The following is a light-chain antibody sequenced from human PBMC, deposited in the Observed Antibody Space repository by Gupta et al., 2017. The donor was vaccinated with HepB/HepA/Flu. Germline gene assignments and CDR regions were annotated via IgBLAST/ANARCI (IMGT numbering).Light chain of an antibody. CDR1: QSVSSSY. J-gene: IGKJ1*01. Sequence: EIVLTQSPGTLSLSPGERTTLSCRASQSVSSSYLAWYQQKAGQAPRLLIYGASSRATGIPDRFSGSGSGTDFTLTITRLEPEDFAVYYCQQESSSPWTFGQGTKVEIK. CDR2: GAS. V-gene: IGKV3-20*01. CDR3: QQESSSPWT.